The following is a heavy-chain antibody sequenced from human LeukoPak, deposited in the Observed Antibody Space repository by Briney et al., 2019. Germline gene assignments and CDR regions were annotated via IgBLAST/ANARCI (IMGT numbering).Heavy chain of an antibody. CDR2: IKQDGSEK. D-gene: IGHD1-14*01. V-gene: IGHV3-7*01. CDR1: GFTVSSNY. Sequence: GGSLRLSCAASGFTVSSNYMTWVRQAPGKRLEWVSNIKQDGSEKYYVDSVKGRFTISRDNAKNSLHLQMNSLRAEDTAVYYCARVPGGGYYFDYWGQGTLATVSS. J-gene: IGHJ4*02. CDR3: ARVPGGGYYFDY.